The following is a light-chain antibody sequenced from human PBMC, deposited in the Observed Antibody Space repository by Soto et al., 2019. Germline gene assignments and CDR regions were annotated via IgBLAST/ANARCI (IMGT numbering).Light chain of an antibody. V-gene: IGLV1-40*01. Sequence: QSVLTQPPSVSGAPGQRITISCTGSSSNIGTGYDVHWYQQLPGTAPKLLIYANNNRPSGVPDRFSGSKSGTSASLAITGVQAEDEADYYRQSYDSSLSGSEVVFGGGTKVTVL. CDR3: QSYDSSLSGSEVV. J-gene: IGLJ2*01. CDR1: SSNIGTGYD. CDR2: ANN.